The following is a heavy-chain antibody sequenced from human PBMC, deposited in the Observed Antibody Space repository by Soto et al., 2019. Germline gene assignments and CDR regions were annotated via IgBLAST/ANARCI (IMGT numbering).Heavy chain of an antibody. V-gene: IGHV1-2*02. D-gene: IGHD1-26*01. J-gene: IGHJ4*02. CDR2: IGPESGAT. CDR1: GYTFTGHY. Sequence: ASVNVSCKASGYTFTGHYIHWVRQAPQQGPEWMGEIGPESGATRYAQKFQGRVTMTMDTSITTVYMELKNLSPDDTAVYYCGRGRSGQIVVFYWGQGTPVSV. CDR3: GRGRSGQIVVFY.